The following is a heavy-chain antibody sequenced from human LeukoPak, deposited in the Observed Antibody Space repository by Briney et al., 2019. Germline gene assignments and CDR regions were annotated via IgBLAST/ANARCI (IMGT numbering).Heavy chain of an antibody. Sequence: GGSVRLLCAASGFTVGSNYMRWVRQATGKGLESVSVIYSGGGTYYADSVKGRFSISRDGSKNTLYLQKTSLRAEDAAVYYCASTSRREQRDNHYYYMDVWGTGTTVTVSS. D-gene: IGHD1/OR15-1a*01. V-gene: IGHV3-53*01. CDR3: ASTSRREQRDNHYYYMDV. J-gene: IGHJ6*03. CDR2: IYSGGGT. CDR1: GFTVGSNY.